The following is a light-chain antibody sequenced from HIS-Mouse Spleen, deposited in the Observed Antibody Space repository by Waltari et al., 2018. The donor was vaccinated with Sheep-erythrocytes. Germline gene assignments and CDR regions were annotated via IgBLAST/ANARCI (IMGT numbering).Light chain of an antibody. CDR1: SSDVGGSNY. CDR2: DVS. CDR3: CSYAGSYNHV. Sequence: QSALTQPRSVAGSPGPSVTISCTGTSSDVGGSNYVAWYQQYPGKAPKLMIYDVSKRPSGVPDRFSGSKSGNTASLTISGLQAEDEADYYCCSYAGSYNHVFATGTKVTVL. V-gene: IGLV2-11*01. J-gene: IGLJ1*01.